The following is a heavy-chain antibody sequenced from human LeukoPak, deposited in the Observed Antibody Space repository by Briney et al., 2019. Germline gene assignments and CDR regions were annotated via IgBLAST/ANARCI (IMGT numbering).Heavy chain of an antibody. V-gene: IGHV5-51*01. D-gene: IGHD2-15*01. CDR1: GYSFTSYW. CDR2: IYPGDSDT. Sequence: GESLKIPCKGSGYSFTSYWIGWVRQMPGKGLEWMGIIYPGDSDTRYSPSFQGQVTISADKSISTAYLQWSSLKASDTAMYYCARPSYCSGGSCYFQHWGQGTLVTVSS. J-gene: IGHJ1*01. CDR3: ARPSYCSGGSCYFQH.